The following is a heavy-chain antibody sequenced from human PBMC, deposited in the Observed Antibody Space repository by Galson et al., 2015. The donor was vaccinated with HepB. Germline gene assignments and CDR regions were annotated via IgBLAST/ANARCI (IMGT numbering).Heavy chain of an antibody. CDR2: ISGSGGTT. CDR1: GFPFSTYT. CDR3: AKDRNSTSPGTYCIDV. D-gene: IGHD6-6*01. J-gene: IGHJ6*02. Sequence: SLRLSCAASGFPFSTYTMSWVRQAPGKGLEWVSAISGSGGTTYYADSVRGRFTISRDNTKRTLYLQMNRLRGEVTALYYCAKDRNSTSPGTYCIDVCRQGTTVTVFS. V-gene: IGHV3-23*01.